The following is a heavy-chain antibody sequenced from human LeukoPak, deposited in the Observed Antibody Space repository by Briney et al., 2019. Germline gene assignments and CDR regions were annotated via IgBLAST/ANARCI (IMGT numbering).Heavy chain of an antibody. J-gene: IGHJ4*02. V-gene: IGHV4-39*07. Sequence: SETLSLTCTVSGGSISSYYWSWIRQPPGKGLEWIGSIYYSGSTYYNPSLKSRVTISVDTSKNQFSLKLSSVTAADTAVYYCARARLITIFGVVIAYFDYRGQGTLVTVSS. CDR3: ARARLITIFGVVIAYFDY. D-gene: IGHD3-3*01. CDR2: IYYSGST. CDR1: GGSISSYY.